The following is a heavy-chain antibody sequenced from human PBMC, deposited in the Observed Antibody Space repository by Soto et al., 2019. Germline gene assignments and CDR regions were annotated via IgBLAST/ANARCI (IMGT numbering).Heavy chain of an antibody. CDR1: GFTFSSYA. Sequence: EVQLLESGGGLVQPGGSLRLSCTASGFTFSSYAMSWVRQAPGKGLEWVSRINVVGGATNFADSVKGRFTISRDDSKNTLYLQMNSLRAEDTAVYYCAKNYYFDCWGQGTRVTVSA. V-gene: IGHV3-23*01. CDR2: INVVGGAT. J-gene: IGHJ4*02. CDR3: AKNYYFDC.